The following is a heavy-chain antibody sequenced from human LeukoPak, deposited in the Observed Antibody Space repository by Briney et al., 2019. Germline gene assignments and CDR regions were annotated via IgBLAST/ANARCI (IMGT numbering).Heavy chain of an antibody. CDR2: IYTSVSA. V-gene: IGHV4-61*02. CDR1: GGSITSGGYS. Sequence: SETLSLTCTVSGGSITSGGYSWNWIRQPAGKGLEWIGRIYTSVSANYNPSLKGRVTFSVVTSKSHFSLNLSSVTAADTAIYYCARTLMPSIHEAFHIWGQGTTVTVSS. D-gene: IGHD2-2*01. CDR3: ARTLMPSIHEAFHI. J-gene: IGHJ3*02.